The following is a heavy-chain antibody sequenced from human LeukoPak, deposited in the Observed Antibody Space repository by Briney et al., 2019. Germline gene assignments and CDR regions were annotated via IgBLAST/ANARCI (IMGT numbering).Heavy chain of an antibody. V-gene: IGHV4-34*01. J-gene: IGHJ5*02. CDR2: INHSGST. CDR3: AREQSVLMVYAAPFDP. D-gene: IGHD2-8*01. Sequence: PSETLSLTCAVYGGSFSGYYWCWIPHPPGKGLEWIGEINHSGSTNYNPSLTSRATISVDTSKNQLPLKLSSVTAADTAVYYCAREQSVLMVYAAPFDPWGQGTLVTVSS. CDR1: GGSFSGYY.